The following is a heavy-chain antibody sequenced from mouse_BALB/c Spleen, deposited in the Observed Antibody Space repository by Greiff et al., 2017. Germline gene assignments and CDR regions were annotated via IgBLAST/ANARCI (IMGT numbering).Heavy chain of an antibody. V-gene: IGHV5-17*02. D-gene: IGHD3-2*02. Sequence: EVMLVESGGGLVQPGGSRKLSCAASGFTFSSFGMHWVRQAPEKGLEWVAYISSGSSTIYYADTVKGRFTISRDNPKNTLFLQMTSLRSEDTAMYYCARQADSFDYWGQGTTLTVSS. CDR1: GFTFSSFG. J-gene: IGHJ2*01. CDR2: ISSGSSTI. CDR3: ARQADSFDY.